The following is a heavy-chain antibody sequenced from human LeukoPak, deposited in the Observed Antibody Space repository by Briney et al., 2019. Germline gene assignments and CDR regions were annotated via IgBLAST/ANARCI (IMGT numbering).Heavy chain of an antibody. V-gene: IGHV3-9*01. CDR1: GFTFDDYA. Sequence: GRSLSLSCAASGFTFDDYAMHWVPQAPGKGLEWVSGISWNSGSIGYADSVKGRFTISRDNAKNSLYLQMNSLRAEDTALYYCAIDIGEMIVAGYFDYWGQGTLVTVSS. J-gene: IGHJ4*02. CDR2: ISWNSGSI. D-gene: IGHD5-12*01. CDR3: AIDIGEMIVAGYFDY.